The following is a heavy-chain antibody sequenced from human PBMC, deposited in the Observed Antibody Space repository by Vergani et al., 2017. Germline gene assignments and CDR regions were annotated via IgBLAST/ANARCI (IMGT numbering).Heavy chain of an antibody. CDR1: GGSISSYY. D-gene: IGHD3/OR15-3a*01. CDR2: IYYSGST. Sequence: QVQLQESGPGLVKPSETLSLTCTVSGGSISSYYWSWIRQPPGKGLEWIGYIYYSGSTNYNPSLKSRVTISVDTSENQFSLKLSSVTAGDTAVYYCARGLLMDVWGQGTMVSVAS. CDR3: ARGLLMDV. V-gene: IGHV4-59*01. J-gene: IGHJ6*01.